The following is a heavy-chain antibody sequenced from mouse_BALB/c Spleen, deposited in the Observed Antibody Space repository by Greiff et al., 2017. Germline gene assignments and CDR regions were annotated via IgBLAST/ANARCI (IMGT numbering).Heavy chain of an antibody. J-gene: IGHJ2*01. CDR2: ISSGSSTI. D-gene: IGHD1-1*01. CDR3: ARSPLYYYFDY. CDR1: GFTFSSFG. V-gene: IGHV5-17*02. Sequence: EVMLVESGGGLVQPGGSRKLSCAASGFTFSSFGMHWVRQAPEKGLEWVAYISSGSSTIYYADTVKGRFTISRDNPKNTLFLQMTSLRSEDTAMYYCARSPLYYYFDYWGQGTTLTVSS.